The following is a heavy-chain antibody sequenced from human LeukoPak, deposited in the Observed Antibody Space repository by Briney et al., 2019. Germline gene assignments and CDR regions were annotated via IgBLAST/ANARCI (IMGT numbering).Heavy chain of an antibody. D-gene: IGHD4-11*01. CDR3: ARWLRDYSRLNGMDV. J-gene: IGHJ6*02. Sequence: SETLSLTCTVSGGSISSYYWSWIRQPPGKGLEWIGYIYYSGSTNYNPSLKSRVTISVDTSKNQFSLKLSSVTAADTAVYYCARWLRDYSRLNGMDVWGQGTTVTVSS. CDR2: IYYSGST. V-gene: IGHV4-59*01. CDR1: GGSISSYY.